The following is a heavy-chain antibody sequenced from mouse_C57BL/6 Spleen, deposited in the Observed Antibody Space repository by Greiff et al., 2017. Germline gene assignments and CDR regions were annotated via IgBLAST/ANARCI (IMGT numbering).Heavy chain of an antibody. Sequence: QVQLQQPGAELVKPGASVKMSCKASGYTFTSYWITWVKQRPGQGLEWIGDIYPGSGSTNYNEKFQSKATLTVDTSSSTAYMQLSSLTSEDSAVYYCARGGYYGSSYYYYAMDYWGQGTSVTVSS. D-gene: IGHD1-1*01. CDR3: ARGGYYGSSYYYYAMDY. V-gene: IGHV1-55*01. CDR1: GYTFTSYW. J-gene: IGHJ4*01. CDR2: IYPGSGST.